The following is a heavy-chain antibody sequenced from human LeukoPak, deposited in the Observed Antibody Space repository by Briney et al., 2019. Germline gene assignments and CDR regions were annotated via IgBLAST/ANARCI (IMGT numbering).Heavy chain of an antibody. V-gene: IGHV3-21*01. CDR3: ARVGCSGGSCYVSWFDP. D-gene: IGHD2-15*01. J-gene: IGHJ5*02. CDR2: VSSSSSYI. Sequence: GGSLRLSCAASGFTFSSYSMNWVRQAPGKGLEWVASVSSSSSYIYYADSVKGRFTISRDNAKNSLYLQMNSLRAEDTAVYYCARVGCSGGSCYVSWFDPWGQGTLVTVSS. CDR1: GFTFSSYS.